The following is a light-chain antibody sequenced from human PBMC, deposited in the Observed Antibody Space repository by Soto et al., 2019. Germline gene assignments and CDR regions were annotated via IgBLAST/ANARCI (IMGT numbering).Light chain of an antibody. CDR3: QQYTIYPLT. J-gene: IGKJ4*01. V-gene: IGKV1D-16*01. Sequence: DVQMTQSPSSLSASVGDRVTITCRASQDINSYLAWYQQNPGNAPKSLIYAASSLQTGVPSRFSGSESGTDFTLTINNLQPEDSATYYCQQYTIYPLTFGGATKVEIK. CDR2: AAS. CDR1: QDINSY.